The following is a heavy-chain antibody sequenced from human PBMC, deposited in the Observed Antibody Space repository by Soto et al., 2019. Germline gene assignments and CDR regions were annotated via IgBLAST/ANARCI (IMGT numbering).Heavy chain of an antibody. Sequence: GGSLRLSCAASGFPFSGYWMHWVRQDPGKGLEWVSSISGGGGGTYYADSVKGRLTISRDNSKNTLYLQMNSLRAEDTALYYCAKGSHYDILTAYHAFDYWGPGTLVTVSS. D-gene: IGHD3-9*01. J-gene: IGHJ4*02. CDR3: AKGSHYDILTAYHAFDY. V-gene: IGHV3-23*01. CDR1: GFPFSGYW. CDR2: ISGGGGGT.